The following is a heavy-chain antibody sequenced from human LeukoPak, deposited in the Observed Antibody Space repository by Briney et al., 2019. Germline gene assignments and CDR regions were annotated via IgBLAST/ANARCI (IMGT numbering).Heavy chain of an antibody. CDR2: INGDVTTT. CDR1: GFAFSHYW. CDR3: ARSDWFDP. Sequence: PGGSLRLSCAASGFAFSHYWMSWGRQAPGKGLVWVSRINGDVTTTTYADSVKGRFTISRDNAKNTLYLQMNSLRAEDTAIYYCARSDWFDPWGQGTLVTVSS. V-gene: IGHV3-74*01. J-gene: IGHJ5*02.